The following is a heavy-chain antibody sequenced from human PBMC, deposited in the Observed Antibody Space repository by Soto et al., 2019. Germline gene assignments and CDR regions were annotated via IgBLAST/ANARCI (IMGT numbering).Heavy chain of an antibody. CDR1: GFTFSSYA. Sequence: EAQLLESGGGLVQPGGSLVLSCAASGFTFSSYAMSWVRQAPGKGLEWVSSISGGGNDAFYAVSVKGRFTISRDNSRNTLYLQMSSLRADYTAIYYCARSLFLASTDTEPFDYWGQGALVTVSS. D-gene: IGHD3-3*02. CDR2: ISGGGNDA. CDR3: ARSLFLASTDTEPFDY. V-gene: IGHV3-23*01. J-gene: IGHJ4*02.